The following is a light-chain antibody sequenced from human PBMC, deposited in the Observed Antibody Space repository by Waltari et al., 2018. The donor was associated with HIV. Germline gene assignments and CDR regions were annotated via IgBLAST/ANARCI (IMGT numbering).Light chain of an antibody. V-gene: IGLV2-14*01. Sequence: QSALTQPASVSGSPGQSITISCTGTSSDIGGYNFVSWYRQHPGKAPKLIIYEVSNRPSGISYRFSGSKSGVTASLTISGLQAEDEADYYCSSHATMTTLEFGGGTKVTVL. J-gene: IGLJ2*01. CDR3: SSHATMTTLE. CDR1: SSDIGGYNF. CDR2: EVS.